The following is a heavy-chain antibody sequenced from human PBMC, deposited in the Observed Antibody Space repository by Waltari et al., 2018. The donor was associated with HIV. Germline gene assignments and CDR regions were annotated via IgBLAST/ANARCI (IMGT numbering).Heavy chain of an antibody. D-gene: IGHD3-10*01. CDR2: IYHSGST. CDR3: ARGYYGSGSPIDY. J-gene: IGHJ4*02. V-gene: IGHV4-38-2*01. Sequence: QVQLQESGPGLVKPSETLSLTCAVSGYSISSGYYWGWLRQPPGKGLEWIGSIYHSGSTYYNPSLKSRVTISVDTSKNQFSLKLSSVTAADTAVYYCARGYYGSGSPIDYWGQGTLVTVSS. CDR1: GYSISSGYY.